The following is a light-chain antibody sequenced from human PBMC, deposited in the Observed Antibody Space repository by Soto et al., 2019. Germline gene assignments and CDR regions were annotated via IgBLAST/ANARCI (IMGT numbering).Light chain of an antibody. CDR2: DVS. V-gene: IGLV2-14*03. CDR3: SSYTSSSTLDV. J-gene: IGLJ1*01. CDR1: SSDVGGYNY. Sequence: QSALTQPASVSGSPGQSITISCTGTSSDVGGYNYVSWYQQHPGKAPKLMIYDVSNRPSGVSNRFSGSKSGNTATLTISGLQAKDEGDYYCSSYTSSSTLDVFGTGTQLTVL.